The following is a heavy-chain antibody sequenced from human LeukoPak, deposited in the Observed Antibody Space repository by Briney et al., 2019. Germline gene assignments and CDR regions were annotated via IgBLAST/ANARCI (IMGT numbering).Heavy chain of an antibody. D-gene: IGHD3-22*01. Sequence: ASVKVSCKASGYTFTGHYMHWVRQAPGQGPEWMGWINPNSGGTNYAQKFQGRVTMTRDTSISTAYMELSRLRSDDTAVYYCARSTVLRERPYCYESSGWPDYWGQGTLVTVSS. V-gene: IGHV1-2*02. CDR2: INPNSGGT. CDR1: GYTFTGHY. CDR3: ARSTVLRERPYCYESSGWPDY. J-gene: IGHJ4*02.